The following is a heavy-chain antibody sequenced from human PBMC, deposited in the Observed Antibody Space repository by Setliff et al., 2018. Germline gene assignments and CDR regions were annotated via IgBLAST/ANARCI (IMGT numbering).Heavy chain of an antibody. D-gene: IGHD2-15*01. CDR1: SGSISSGGYY. V-gene: IGHV4-31*03. J-gene: IGHJ6*03. CDR3: ARERRLCIGSGCYSGNYYYYMDV. Sequence: SSETLSLTCTVSSGSISSGGYYWSWVRQHPGKGLEWMGYIYYSGSTYYNPSLKSRVTISLDTSENEFSLKLSPVTAADTGVYYCARERRLCIGSGCYSGNYYYYMDVWGKGTTVTVSS. CDR2: IYYSGST.